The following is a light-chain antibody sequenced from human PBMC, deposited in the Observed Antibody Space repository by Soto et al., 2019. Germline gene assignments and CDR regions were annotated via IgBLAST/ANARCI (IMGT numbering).Light chain of an antibody. CDR2: EVS. V-gene: IGLV2-14*01. CDR3: TSYTSISPYV. CDR1: SSDVGAYNY. J-gene: IGLJ1*01. Sequence: QSALTQPASVSGSPGQSITISCTGTSSDVGAYNYVSWYQQHPGKAPKPMIYEVSNRPAGVSNRFSGSKSGNTASLTISGLQAEDEADYYCTSYTSISPYVFGTGTKVTVL.